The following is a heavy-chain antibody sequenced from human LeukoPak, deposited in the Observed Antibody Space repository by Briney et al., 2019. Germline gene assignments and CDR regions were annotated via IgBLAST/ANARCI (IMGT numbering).Heavy chain of an antibody. J-gene: IGHJ4*02. CDR1: GGSISSYY. CDR2: IYYSGST. V-gene: IGHV4-59*01. Sequence: PSETLSLTCTVSGGSISSYYWSWIRQPPGKGLEWIGYIYYSGSTNYNPSLKSRVTISVDTSKSQFSLKLSSVTAADTAVYYCASYSYYYDSSGYFDYWGQGTLDTVSS. D-gene: IGHD3-22*01. CDR3: ASYSYYYDSSGYFDY.